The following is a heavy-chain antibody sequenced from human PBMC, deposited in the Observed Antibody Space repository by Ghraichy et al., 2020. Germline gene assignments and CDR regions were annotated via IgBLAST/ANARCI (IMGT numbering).Heavy chain of an antibody. CDR2: ISSSSSYI. Sequence: LSLTCAASGFTFSSYSMNWVRQAPGKGLEWVSSISSSSSYIYYADSVKGRFTISRDNAKNSLYLQMNSLRAEDTAVYYCARATHDFWSGYRMDVWGQGTTVTVSS. CDR3: ARATHDFWSGYRMDV. J-gene: IGHJ6*02. V-gene: IGHV3-21*01. D-gene: IGHD3-3*01. CDR1: GFTFSSYS.